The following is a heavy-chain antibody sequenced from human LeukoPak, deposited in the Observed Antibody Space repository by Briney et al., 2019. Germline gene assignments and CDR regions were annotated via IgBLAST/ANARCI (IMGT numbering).Heavy chain of an antibody. Sequence: PSETLSLTCTVSGGSISSSSYYWGWIRQPPGKGLEWIGSIYYSGSTYYNPSLKSRVTISVDTSKNQFSLKLSSVTAADTAVYYCARDAGVAAAQTSYFDLWGQGTLVTVSS. CDR3: ARDAGVAAAQTSYFDL. CDR1: GGSISSSSYY. CDR2: IYYSGST. V-gene: IGHV4-39*02. J-gene: IGHJ5*02. D-gene: IGHD6-13*01.